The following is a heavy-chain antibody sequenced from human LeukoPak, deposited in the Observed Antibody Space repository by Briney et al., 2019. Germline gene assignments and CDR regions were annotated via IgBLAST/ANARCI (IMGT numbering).Heavy chain of an antibody. Sequence: SETLSLTCTVSAGSISSSSYCWGWTRQPPGREWRGLGRYYNSGSTYYNPSLRSRFTISVDTSKTQFSLKLSSETASDTAVYYCARLGYCSSTSCYSLFYYYYYMDVWGKGTTVTVSS. V-gene: IGHV4-39*01. CDR1: AGSISSSSYC. CDR2: YYNSGST. CDR3: ARLGYCSSTSCYSLFYYYYYMDV. D-gene: IGHD2-2*01. J-gene: IGHJ6*03.